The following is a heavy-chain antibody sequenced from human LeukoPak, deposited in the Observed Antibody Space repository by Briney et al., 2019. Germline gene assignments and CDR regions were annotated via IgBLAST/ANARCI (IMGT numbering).Heavy chain of an antibody. D-gene: IGHD3-22*01. Sequence: PGGSLRLSCAASGFTFGSYAMSWVRQAPGKGLEWVSAISGSGGSTYYADSVKGRFTISRDNSKNTLHLQMNSLRAEDTAVYYCAKVPPRNYYDSSGYYSYYFDYWGQGTLVTVSS. CDR2: ISGSGGST. CDR3: AKVPPRNYYDSSGYYSYYFDY. CDR1: GFTFGSYA. V-gene: IGHV3-23*01. J-gene: IGHJ4*02.